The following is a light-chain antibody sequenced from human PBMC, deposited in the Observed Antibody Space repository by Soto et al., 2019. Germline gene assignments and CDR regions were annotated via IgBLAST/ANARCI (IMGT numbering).Light chain of an antibody. V-gene: IGKV3-15*01. J-gene: IGKJ1*01. CDR2: GAS. CDR1: QSVSSN. Sequence: EIVMTQSPATLSLSPGERATLSCRASQSVSSNLAWYQQKPGQAPRLLIYGASTRATGIPASFSGSGSGTEFTLTISSLQSEDFAVYYCQQYNNWPWTFGQGTKLEIK. CDR3: QQYNNWPWT.